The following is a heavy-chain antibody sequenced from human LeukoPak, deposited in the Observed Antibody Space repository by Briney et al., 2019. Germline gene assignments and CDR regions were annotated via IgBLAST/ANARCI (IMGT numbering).Heavy chain of an antibody. CDR2: IYYSGST. CDR1: GGSISSYY. Sequence: SETLSLTCTVSGGSISSYYWSWIRQPPGKGLEWIGYIYYSGSTNYNPSLKSRVTISVGTSKNQFSLKLSSVTAADTAVYYCARMGFWSGPYYYYYMDVWGKGTTVTVSS. CDR3: ARMGFWSGPYYYYYMDV. D-gene: IGHD3-3*01. V-gene: IGHV4-59*01. J-gene: IGHJ6*03.